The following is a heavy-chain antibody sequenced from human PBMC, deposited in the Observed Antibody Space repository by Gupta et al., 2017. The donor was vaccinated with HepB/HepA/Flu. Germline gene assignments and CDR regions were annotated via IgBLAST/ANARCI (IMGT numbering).Heavy chain of an antibody. CDR3: ASRGRDTGVVGPNDRGAFDI. V-gene: IGHV3-23*01. D-gene: IGHD5-18*01. CDR1: GLTFRVHA. CDR2: ISGSGRRT. J-gene: IGHJ3*02. Sequence: VQLLESGGDLVQPGGSLRLSCAASGLTFRVHAMTWVRQAQGKGLEWVSGISGSGRRTYYAHSVQCRFTNSRDNSGNMLYLQMNSLRAADTAFDYGASRGRDTGVVGPNDRGAFDIWGQGTMGTVSS.